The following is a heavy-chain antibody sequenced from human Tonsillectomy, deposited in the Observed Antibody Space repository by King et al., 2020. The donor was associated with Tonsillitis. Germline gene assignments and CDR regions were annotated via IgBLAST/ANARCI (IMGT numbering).Heavy chain of an antibody. CDR2: IYQSGST. D-gene: IGHD1-26*01. V-gene: IGHV4-30-2*01. CDR3: ARVESGTSQT. J-gene: IGHJ5*02. Sequence: QLQESGSGLVRPSQTLSLTCAVSGDSISSGGYSWSWIRQPPGKGLEWIGYIYQSGSTYYNPSLKSRVTISIDRSKNQFSLKLTSVTAADTAVYFCARVESGTSQTWGQGTLVTVSS. CDR1: GDSISSGGYS.